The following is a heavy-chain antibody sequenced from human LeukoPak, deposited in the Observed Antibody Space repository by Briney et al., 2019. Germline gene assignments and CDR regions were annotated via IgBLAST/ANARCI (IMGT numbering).Heavy chain of an antibody. D-gene: IGHD5-18*01. J-gene: IGHJ4*02. CDR1: GASISSYC. V-gene: IGHV4-59*08. CDR3: ARLSGGYNDN. CDR2: IYYTGSTKYSGST. Sequence: SETLSLTCTVSGASISSYCWSWIRQPPGKGLEWIAYIYYTGSTKYSGSTNYSPSLKSRVTISVDAPKNQVSLKLSSVTAADTAVYYCARLSGGYNDNWGQGTLVTVSS.